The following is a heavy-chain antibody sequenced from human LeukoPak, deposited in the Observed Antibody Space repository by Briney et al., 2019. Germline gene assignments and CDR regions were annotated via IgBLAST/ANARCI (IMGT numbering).Heavy chain of an antibody. V-gene: IGHV1-46*01. D-gene: IGHD2-15*01. CDR2: INPSGGST. J-gene: IGHJ4*02. CDR3: ARDTPKYCSGGSCYNFDY. CDR1: GYIFSNYY. Sequence: GASVKVSCKTSGYIFSNYYMHWVRQAPGQGLEWMGIINPSGGSTSYAQKFQGRVTMTRDTSTSTVYMELSSLRSEDTAVYYCARDTPKYCSGGSCYNFDYWGQGTLVTVSS.